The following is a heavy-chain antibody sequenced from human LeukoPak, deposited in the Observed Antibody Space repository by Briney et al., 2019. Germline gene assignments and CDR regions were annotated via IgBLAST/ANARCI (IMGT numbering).Heavy chain of an antibody. Sequence: PSETLSLTCAVYGGSFSGYYRSWIRQPPGKGLEWIGEINHSGSTNYNPSLKSRVTISVDTSKNQFSLKLSSVTAADTAVYYCARVVTGTTANWFDPWGQGTLVTVSS. V-gene: IGHV4-34*01. CDR1: GGSFSGYY. CDR2: INHSGST. J-gene: IGHJ5*02. D-gene: IGHD1-7*01. CDR3: ARVVTGTTANWFDP.